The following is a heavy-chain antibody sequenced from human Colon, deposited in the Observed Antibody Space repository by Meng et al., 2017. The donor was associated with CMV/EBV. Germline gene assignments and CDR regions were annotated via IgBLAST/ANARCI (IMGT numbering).Heavy chain of an antibody. CDR1: GITFSNFA. Sequence: GGPLRLSCAASGITFSNFAMSWVRQAPGKGLEWVSSLGGGTYYADSVKGRFTISRDNSKNTLYLEMNSLGVEDTAVYYCAKDRRPYFYAMDVWGQGTTVTVSS. V-gene: IGHV3-23*01. CDR3: AKDRRPYFYAMDV. J-gene: IGHJ6*02. CDR2: LGGGT.